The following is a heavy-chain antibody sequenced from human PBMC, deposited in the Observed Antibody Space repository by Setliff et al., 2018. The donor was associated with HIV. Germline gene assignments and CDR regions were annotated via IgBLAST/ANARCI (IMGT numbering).Heavy chain of an antibody. V-gene: IGHV1-69*10. CDR2: IIAILSIP. Sequence: ASVKVSCKASRGTFTSYAFSWVRQAPGQGLEWMGGIIAILSIPSYAQKFQGRVTITADKSTGTAYMELKSLRSEDTAVYYCATGPPDCSGGSCYSALHHWGQGTLVTVSS. D-gene: IGHD2-15*01. J-gene: IGHJ1*01. CDR3: ATGPPDCSGGSCYSALHH. CDR1: RGTFTSYA.